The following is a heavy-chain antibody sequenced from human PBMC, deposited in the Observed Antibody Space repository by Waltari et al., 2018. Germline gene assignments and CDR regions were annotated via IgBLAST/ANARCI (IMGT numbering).Heavy chain of an antibody. CDR3: ARGVYWSYSDYPGWFDP. J-gene: IGHJ5*02. Sequence: QVQLVQSGAEVMKPGASVKVSCKASGYTFTSYDINWVRQATRPGLEWMGWVNPSSGNTGYAQKFQGRVTITRNTSIRTAYRERSSLRSEDTAVYYCARGVYWSYSDYPGWFDPWGQGTLVTVSS. V-gene: IGHV1-8*03. CDR2: VNPSSGNT. CDR1: GYTFTSYD. D-gene: IGHD4-17*01.